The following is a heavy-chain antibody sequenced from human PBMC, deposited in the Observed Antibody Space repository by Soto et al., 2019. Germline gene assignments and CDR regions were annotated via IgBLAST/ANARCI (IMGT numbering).Heavy chain of an antibody. Sequence: PSQTLSLTCAISGDSVSSNSAAWNWIRQSPSRGLERLGRTYYRSKWYNDYAVSVKSRITINPDTSKNQFSLQLNSVTPEDTAVYYCAREVVTMVRGVILPDWFDPWGQGTLVTVSS. J-gene: IGHJ5*02. CDR2: TYYRSKWYN. V-gene: IGHV6-1*01. CDR1: GDSVSSNSAA. CDR3: AREVVTMVRGVILPDWFDP. D-gene: IGHD3-10*01.